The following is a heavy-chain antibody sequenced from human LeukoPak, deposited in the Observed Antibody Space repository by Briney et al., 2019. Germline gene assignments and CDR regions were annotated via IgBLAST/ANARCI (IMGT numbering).Heavy chain of an antibody. V-gene: IGHV4-59*12. CDR3: ARGLRRYFDWLLSPLGY. J-gene: IGHJ4*02. CDR2: IYYSGGT. Sequence: SSETLSLTCTVSGGSISSYFWSWIRQPPGKGLQWIGYIYYSGGTIYNPSLKSRVTISVDTSKNQFSLKLSSVTAADTAVYYCARGLRRYFDWLLSPLGYWGQGTLVTVSS. CDR1: GGSISSYF. D-gene: IGHD3-9*01.